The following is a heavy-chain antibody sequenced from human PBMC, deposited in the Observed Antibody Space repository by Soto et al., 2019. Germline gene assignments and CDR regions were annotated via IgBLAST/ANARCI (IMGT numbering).Heavy chain of an antibody. CDR3: ASYCSSTSCYLGSP. CDR2: IIPILGIA. D-gene: IGHD2-2*01. J-gene: IGHJ3*01. Sequence: GASVKVSCKASGGTFSSYTISWVRQAPGQGLEWMGRIIPILGIANYAQKFQGRVTITADKSTSTAYMELSSLRSEDTAVYYCASYCSSTSCYLGSPWGQGTMVTGSS. CDR1: GGTFSSYT. V-gene: IGHV1-69*02.